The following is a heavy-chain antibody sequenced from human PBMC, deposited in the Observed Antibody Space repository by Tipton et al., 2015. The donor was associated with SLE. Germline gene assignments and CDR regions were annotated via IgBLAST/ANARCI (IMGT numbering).Heavy chain of an antibody. J-gene: IGHJ4*02. CDR2: IYYSGST. CDR3: ARDRYPLLFDY. Sequence: TLSLTCTVSGGPISSYYWSWIRQPPGKGLEWIGYIYYSGSTNYNPSLKSRVTISVDTSKNQFSLKLSSVTAADTAVYYCARDRYPLLFDYWGQGTLVTVSS. V-gene: IGHV4-59*01. D-gene: IGHD2-2*01. CDR1: GGPISSYY.